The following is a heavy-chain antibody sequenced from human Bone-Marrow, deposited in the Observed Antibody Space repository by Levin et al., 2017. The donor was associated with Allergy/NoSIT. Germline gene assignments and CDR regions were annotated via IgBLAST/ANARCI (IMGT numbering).Heavy chain of an antibody. Sequence: QSGGSLRLSCAASGFTFSSYGMHWVRQAPGKGLEWVALMSLDGTNKYYADPVKGRFTISRDNTKNTLYLQMNSLRPEDTAVYYCAKDPGDGQAYLFWLDPWGQGTPVTVSS. CDR2: MSLDGTNK. V-gene: IGHV3-30*18. J-gene: IGHJ5*02. CDR1: GFTFSSYG. CDR3: AKDPGDGQAYLFWLDP. D-gene: IGHD2-2*02.